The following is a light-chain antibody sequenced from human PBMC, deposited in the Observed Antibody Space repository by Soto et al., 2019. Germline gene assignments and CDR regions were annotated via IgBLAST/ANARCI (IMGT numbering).Light chain of an antibody. CDR3: TSYAGYNTVV. Sequence: QSALTQPPSASGSPGQSVTISCTGTSSDVGGYNYVSWYQQHPGKAPKLIIYEVTKRPSGVPDRFSGSKSGNTASLTVSGLQAEDEGDYYCTSYAGYNTVVFGGGTQLTVL. CDR1: SSDVGGYNY. J-gene: IGLJ2*01. CDR2: EVT. V-gene: IGLV2-8*01.